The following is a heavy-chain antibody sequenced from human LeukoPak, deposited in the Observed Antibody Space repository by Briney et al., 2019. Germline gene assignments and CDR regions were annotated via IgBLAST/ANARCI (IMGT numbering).Heavy chain of an antibody. CDR2: MNPNSGNT. V-gene: IGHV1-8*03. J-gene: IGHJ6*03. Sequence: GASVKVSCKASGYTFTSYDINWVRQATGQGLEWMGWMNPNSGNTGYAQKFQGRVTITRNTSISTAYMELSSLRSEDTAVYYCARGGGAAADYSYYYMDVWGKGTTVTVSS. CDR1: GYTFTSYD. D-gene: IGHD6-13*01. CDR3: ARGGGAAADYSYYYMDV.